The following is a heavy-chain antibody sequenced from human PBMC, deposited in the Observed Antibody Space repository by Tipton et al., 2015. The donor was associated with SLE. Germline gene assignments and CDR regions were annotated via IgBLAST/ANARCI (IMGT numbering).Heavy chain of an antibody. Sequence: TLSLTCSVSGASMNSGSYSWHWIRRPAGEALQWLGPIDSRGNTYYNPPLRSRVSLSVDVSRNQFSLTLNSVTAADTATYSCARETGTYYSTWFDSWGQGTLVTVSS. CDR2: IDSRGNT. V-gene: IGHV4-61*02. CDR3: ARETGTYYSTWFDS. J-gene: IGHJ5*01. CDR1: GASMNSGSYS. D-gene: IGHD1-26*01.